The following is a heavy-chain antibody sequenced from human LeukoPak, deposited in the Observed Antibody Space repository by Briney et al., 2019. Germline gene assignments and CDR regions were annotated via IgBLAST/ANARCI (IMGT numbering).Heavy chain of an antibody. D-gene: IGHD3-16*02. Sequence: SETLSLTCTVSGGSISSYYWSWIRQPAGKGLEWIGRIYTSGSTNYNPSLKSRVTMSVDTSKIQFSLKLSSVTAADTAVYYCARGEQLSSGYAFDIWGQGTMVTVSS. CDR1: GGSISSYY. V-gene: IGHV4-4*07. CDR2: IYTSGST. J-gene: IGHJ3*02. CDR3: ARGEQLSSGYAFDI.